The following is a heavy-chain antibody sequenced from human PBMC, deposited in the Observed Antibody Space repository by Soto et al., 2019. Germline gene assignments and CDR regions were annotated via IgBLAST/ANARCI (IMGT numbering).Heavy chain of an antibody. CDR2: INTYNGNT. V-gene: IGHV1-18*04. D-gene: IGHD3-3*01. J-gene: IGHJ3*02. Sequence: ASVKVSCKASGYTFSTYDINWVRQAPGQALEWVGWINTYNGNTNYAQKLQGRITVTTDTSTRTAYMELRSLRSDDTAMYYCARPDYTQDVWYHTYDIWGQGTMVTVSS. CDR1: GYTFSTYD. CDR3: ARPDYTQDVWYHTYDI.